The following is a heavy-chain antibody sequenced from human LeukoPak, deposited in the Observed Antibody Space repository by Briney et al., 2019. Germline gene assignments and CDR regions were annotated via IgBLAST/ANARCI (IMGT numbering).Heavy chain of an antibody. Sequence: GGSLRLSCAASGFTFSSYAMSWVRQAPGKGLEWVSAISGSGGSTYYADSVKVRFTISRDNSKNTLYLQMNSLRAEDTAVYYCASSGELIEFLCCSHWGQGNLVSVSS. D-gene: IGHD3-16*01. CDR3: ASSGELIEFLCCSH. CDR2: ISGSGGST. V-gene: IGHV3-23*01. J-gene: IGHJ4*02. CDR1: GFTFSSYA.